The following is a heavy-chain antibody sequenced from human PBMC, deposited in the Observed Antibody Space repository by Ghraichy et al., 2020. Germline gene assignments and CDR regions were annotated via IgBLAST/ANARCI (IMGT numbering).Heavy chain of an antibody. Sequence: ASVKVSCKASGYTFTSYDINWVRQATGQGLEWMGWMNPNSGNTGYAQKFQGRVTMTRNTSISTAYMELSSLRSEDTAVYYCARVTGTVPYYYYGMDVWGQGTTVTVSS. V-gene: IGHV1-8*01. CDR3: ARVTGTVPYYYYGMDV. CDR2: MNPNSGNT. D-gene: IGHD1-1*01. J-gene: IGHJ6*02. CDR1: GYTFTSYD.